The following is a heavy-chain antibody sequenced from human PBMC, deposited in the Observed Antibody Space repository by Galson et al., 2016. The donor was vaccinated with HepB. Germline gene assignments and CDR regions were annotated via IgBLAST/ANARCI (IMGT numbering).Heavy chain of an antibody. J-gene: IGHJ5*02. CDR2: IYPGDSDT. CDR1: GYIFTNYW. Sequence: QSGAEVKKPGESLKISCKTSGYIFTNYWIAWVRQMPGKGLEWMGIIYPGDSDTRYSPSFEGQVTISVDKSINTAYLQWSSLKASDTAMYYCGTSGTSGWFDPWGQGTLVTVSS. CDR3: GTSGTSGWFDP. V-gene: IGHV5-51*01. D-gene: IGHD6-6*01.